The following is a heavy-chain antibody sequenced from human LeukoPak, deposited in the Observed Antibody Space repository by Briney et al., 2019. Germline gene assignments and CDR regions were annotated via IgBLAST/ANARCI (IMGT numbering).Heavy chain of an antibody. J-gene: IGHJ4*02. CDR1: GGSISSYY. V-gene: IGHV4-59*01. CDR3: ARVDYGGRVDY. Sequence: PSETLSLTCTVSGGSISSYYWSWIRQPPGKGLEWIGYIYYSGSTNYNPSLKSRVTISVDTSKNQFSLKLSSVTAADTAVYYCARVDYGGRVDYWGQGTLVTVSS. CDR2: IYYSGST. D-gene: IGHD4-23*01.